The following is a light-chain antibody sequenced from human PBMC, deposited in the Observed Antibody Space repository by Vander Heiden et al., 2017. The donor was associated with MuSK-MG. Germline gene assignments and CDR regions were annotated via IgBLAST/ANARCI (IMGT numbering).Light chain of an antibody. CDR3: QQLKSYPPT. CDR2: AAS. V-gene: IGKV1-9*01. J-gene: IGKJ4*01. Sequence: DIQFTQSPSFLPASVSYRVPFTCRASQGISRYLAWYQQKPGKAPKLLIYAASTLQSGVPSRFSGSGSGTEFTLTISSLQPEDFATYYCQQLKSYPPTFGGGTKVEIK. CDR1: QGISRY.